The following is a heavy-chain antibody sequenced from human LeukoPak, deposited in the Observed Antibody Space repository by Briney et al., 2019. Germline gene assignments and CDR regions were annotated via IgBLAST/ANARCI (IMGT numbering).Heavy chain of an antibody. V-gene: IGHV3-21*01. Sequence: GGSLRLSCAASGFIFSSYTMNWVRQAPGKGLEWVSSISSSSSYINYADSVKGRFTISRDNAKNSLYLQMNSLRAEDTAVYYCAREATVTTFFGYWGQGTLVSVSS. CDR3: AREATVTTFFGY. CDR1: GFIFSSYT. J-gene: IGHJ4*02. D-gene: IGHD4-17*01. CDR2: ISSSSSYI.